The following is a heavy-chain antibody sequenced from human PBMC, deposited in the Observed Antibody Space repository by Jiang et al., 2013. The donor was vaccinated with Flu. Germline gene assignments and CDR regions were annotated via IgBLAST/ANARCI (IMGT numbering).Heavy chain of an antibody. CDR3: ARGAAAGTGWYFDL. CDR1: GGSISSYY. CDR2: IYYSGST. D-gene: IGHD6-13*01. Sequence: ETLSLTCTVSGGSISSYYWSWIRQPPGKGLEWIGYIYYSGSTNYNPSLKSRVTISVDTSKNQFSLKLSSVTAADTAVYYCARGAAAGTGWYFDLWGRGTLVTVSS. V-gene: IGHV4-59*01. J-gene: IGHJ2*01.